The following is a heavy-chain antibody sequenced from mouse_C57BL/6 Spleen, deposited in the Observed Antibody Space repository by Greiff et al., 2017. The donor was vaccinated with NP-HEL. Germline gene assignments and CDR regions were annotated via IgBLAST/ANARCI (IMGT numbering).Heavy chain of an antibody. CDR2: IDPETGGT. V-gene: IGHV1-15*01. CDR3: TRRGLTGTGYFDY. Sequence: QVQLQQSGAELVRPGASVTLSCKASGYTFTDYEMHWVKQTPVHGLEWIGAIDPETGGTAYNQKFKGKAILTADKSSSTAYMELRSLTSEDSAVYYGTRRGLTGTGYFDYWGQGTTLTVSS. J-gene: IGHJ2*01. CDR1: GYTFTDYE. D-gene: IGHD4-1*01.